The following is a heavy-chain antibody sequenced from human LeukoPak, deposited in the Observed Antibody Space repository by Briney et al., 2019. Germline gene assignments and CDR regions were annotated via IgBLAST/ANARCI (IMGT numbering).Heavy chain of an antibody. V-gene: IGHV1-46*01. J-gene: IGHJ4*02. CDR2: INPSGGRT. Sequence: GASVKVSCKASGYTFISYCMHWVRQAPGQGLEWMGLINPSGGRTSYAQKFQGRATMTRDTSTNTVYMDLYSLRSEDTAVYYCARGGRDYYDTSGYYSWGQGTLVTVSS. CDR3: ARGGRDYYDTSGYYS. CDR1: GYTFISYC. D-gene: IGHD3-22*01.